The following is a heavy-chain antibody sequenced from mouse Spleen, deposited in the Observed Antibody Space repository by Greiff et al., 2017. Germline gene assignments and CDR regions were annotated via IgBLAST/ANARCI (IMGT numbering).Heavy chain of an antibody. D-gene: IGHD2-13*01. CDR2: IDPSDSYT. CDR1: GYTFTSYW. Sequence: QVQLQQPGAELVMPGASVKLSCKASGYTFTSYWMHWVKQRPGQGLEWIGEIDPSDSYTNYNQKFKGKATLTVDKSSSTAYMQLSSLTSEDSAVYYCAREGVYGDRYYYAMDYWGQGTSVTVSS. J-gene: IGHJ4*01. V-gene: IGHV1-69*01. CDR3: AREGVYGDRYYYAMDY.